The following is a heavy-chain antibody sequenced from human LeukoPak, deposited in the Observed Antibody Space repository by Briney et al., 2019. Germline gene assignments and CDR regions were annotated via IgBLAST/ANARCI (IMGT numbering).Heavy chain of an antibody. Sequence: VASVKVSRKASGYTFTGYYMHWVRQAPGQGLEGMGWINPNSGGTNYAQKFQGRVTMTRDTSISTAYMELSRLRSDDTAVYYCARKGSTPRRWFDPWGQGTLVTVSS. CDR3: ARKGSTPRRWFDP. V-gene: IGHV1-2*02. CDR1: GYTFTGYY. J-gene: IGHJ5*02. D-gene: IGHD6-13*01. CDR2: INPNSGGT.